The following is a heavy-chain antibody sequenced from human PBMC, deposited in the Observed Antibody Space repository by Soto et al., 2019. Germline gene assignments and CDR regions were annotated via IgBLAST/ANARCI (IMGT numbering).Heavy chain of an antibody. CDR2: IHPADSDT. D-gene: IGHD1-26*01. J-gene: IGHJ4*02. V-gene: IGHV5-51*01. CDR3: ARREALAGGFDF. Sequence: GESLKISCQVSGYRFTICLIGWVRQMPGKGLEWMGIIHPADSDTRYSPSFQGQVTISADKSIDTAYLQWSSLKASDTAMYDCARREALAGGFDFWGRGTLVTVSS. CDR1: GYRFTICL.